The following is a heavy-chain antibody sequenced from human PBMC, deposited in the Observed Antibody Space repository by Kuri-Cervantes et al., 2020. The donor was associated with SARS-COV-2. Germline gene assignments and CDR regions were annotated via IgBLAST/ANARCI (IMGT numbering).Heavy chain of an antibody. Sequence: ASVKVSCKVSGYTLTETSMHWVRQVPAKGLEWIGGFFPYDGEAVYAQKFQGRVRMTDDTSANTAHMELSSLTSDDTAVYYCATDQPRGLGYFDAFPLWGQGTMVTVSS. D-gene: IGHD3/OR15-3a*01. CDR3: ATDQPRGLGYFDAFPL. CDR1: GYTLTETS. J-gene: IGHJ3*01. V-gene: IGHV1-24*01. CDR2: FFPYDGEA.